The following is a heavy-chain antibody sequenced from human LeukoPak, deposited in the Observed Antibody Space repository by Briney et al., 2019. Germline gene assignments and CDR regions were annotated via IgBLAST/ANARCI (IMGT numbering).Heavy chain of an antibody. J-gene: IGHJ4*02. CDR1: GSTFTCYP. D-gene: IGHD3-16*01. CDR2: ISGGGENT. CDR3: TTSWPKVREGDQ. Sequence: PGGSLKFSCQASGSTFTCYPMRWVRKAPGKGLDWLSEISGGGENTNYADSVKGRFTISRDNSKDTLFLHMSSLRVEDTAVYYCTTSWPKVREGDQWGQGTLVTVS. V-gene: IGHV3-23*01.